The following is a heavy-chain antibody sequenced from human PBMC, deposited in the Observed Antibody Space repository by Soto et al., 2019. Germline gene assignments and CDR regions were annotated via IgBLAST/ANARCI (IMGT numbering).Heavy chain of an antibody. V-gene: IGHV3-74*01. CDR2: INPDATTI. J-gene: IGHJ4*02. CDR1: GFTFSNYW. Sequence: PGGSLRLSSATSGFTFSNYWIHWFRQAPGEGLVWVARINPDATTINYADSVKGRFTVSRDNAKNTLYLQMNSLRAEDTAVYYCATAGSYRFDHWGQGTLVNVSS. D-gene: IGHD3-10*01. CDR3: ATAGSYRFDH.